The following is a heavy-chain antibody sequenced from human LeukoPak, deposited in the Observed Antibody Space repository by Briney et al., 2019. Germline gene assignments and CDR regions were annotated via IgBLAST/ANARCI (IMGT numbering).Heavy chain of an antibody. J-gene: IGHJ4*02. CDR2: IIPIFGTA. CDR1: GYTFTSYY. V-gene: IGHV1-69*13. D-gene: IGHD2-15*01. CDR3: AIGYCSGGSCSDY. Sequence: GASVKVSCKASGYTFTSYYMHWVRQAPGQGLEWMGGIIPIFGTANYAQKFQGRVTITADESTSTAYMELSSLRPEDTAVYYCAIGYCSGGSCSDYWGQGTLVTVSS.